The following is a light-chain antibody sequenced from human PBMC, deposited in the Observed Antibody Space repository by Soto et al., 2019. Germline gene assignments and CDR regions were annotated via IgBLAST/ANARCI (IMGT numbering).Light chain of an antibody. CDR1: SSDXGGYNY. CDR2: GVT. Sequence: QSVLPQPASVYGSPGQSITISCPGTSSDXGGYNYXXXXXXXXXXXXXXXIYGVTNRPSGGSNRFSGSKSGNTASLTISGLQAEDEADYYCSSYTSSATLYVFGTGTKV. CDR3: SSYTSSATLYV. V-gene: IGLV2-14*01. J-gene: IGLJ1*01.